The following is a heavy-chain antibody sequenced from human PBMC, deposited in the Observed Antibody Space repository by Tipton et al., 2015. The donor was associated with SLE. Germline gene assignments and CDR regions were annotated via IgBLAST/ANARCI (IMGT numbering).Heavy chain of an antibody. CDR2: ISYDGSNK. Sequence: SLRLSCAASGFTFSSYAMHWVRQAPGKGLEWVAVISYDGSNKYYADSVKGRFTISRDNAKNSLYLQMNSLRAEDTAVYYCAKSYYHYYYGMDVWGQGTTVTVSS. CDR1: GFTFSSYA. CDR3: AKSYYHYYYGMDV. V-gene: IGHV3-30-3*02. J-gene: IGHJ6*02.